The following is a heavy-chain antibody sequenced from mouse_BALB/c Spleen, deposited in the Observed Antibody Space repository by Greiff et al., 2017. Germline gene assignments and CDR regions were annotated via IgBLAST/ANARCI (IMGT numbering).Heavy chain of an antibody. CDR2: ISSGSSTI. Sequence: EVHLVESGGGLVQPGGSRKLSCAASGFTFSSFGMHWVRQAPEKGLEWVAYISSGSSTIYYADTVKGRFTISRDNPKNTLFLQMTSLRSEDTAMYYCASRGITTGFYYAMDYWGQGTSVTVSS. J-gene: IGHJ4*01. CDR1: GFTFSSFG. V-gene: IGHV5-17*02. CDR3: ASRGITTGFYYAMDY. D-gene: IGHD2-4*01.